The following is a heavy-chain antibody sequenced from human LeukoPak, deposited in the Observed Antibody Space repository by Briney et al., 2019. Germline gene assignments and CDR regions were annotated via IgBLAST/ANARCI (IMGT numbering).Heavy chain of an antibody. J-gene: IGHJ6*03. CDR1: GFTFSSYS. CDR3: ARTCSSTSCVTYAYYYYIDV. V-gene: IGHV3-48*01. D-gene: IGHD2-2*01. CDR2: ISSSSSTI. Sequence: GGSLRLSCAASGFTFSSYSTNWVRQAPGKGLEWVSYISSSSSTIYYADSVKGRFTISRDNAKNSLYLQMNSLRAEDTAVYYCARTCSSTSCVTYAYYYYIDVWGKGTRFTVSS.